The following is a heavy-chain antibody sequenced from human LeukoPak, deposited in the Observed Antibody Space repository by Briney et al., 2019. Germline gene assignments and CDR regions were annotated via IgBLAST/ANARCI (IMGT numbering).Heavy chain of an antibody. CDR3: ARRRDSGSLQHFDY. Sequence: PGGSLRLSCAASGFTFSSYSMNWVRQAPGKGLEWVSSISSSSYIYYADSVKGRFTISRDNAKNSLYLQMNSLRAEDTAVYYCARRRDSGSLQHFDYWGQGTLVTVPS. CDR1: GFTFSSYS. J-gene: IGHJ4*02. V-gene: IGHV3-21*04. CDR2: ISSSSYI. D-gene: IGHD1-26*01.